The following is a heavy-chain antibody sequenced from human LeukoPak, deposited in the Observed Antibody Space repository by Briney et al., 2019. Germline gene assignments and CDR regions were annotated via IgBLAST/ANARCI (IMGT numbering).Heavy chain of an antibody. CDR1: GGSISSSSYY. J-gene: IGHJ4*02. Sequence: SETLSLTCTVSGGSISSSSYYWGWIRQPPGKGLEWIGSIYYSGSTYYNPFLKSRVTISVDTSKNQFSLKLSSVTAADTAVYYCARRWGYVDYWGQGTLVTVSS. D-gene: IGHD3-16*01. V-gene: IGHV4-39*07. CDR3: ARRWGYVDY. CDR2: IYYSGST.